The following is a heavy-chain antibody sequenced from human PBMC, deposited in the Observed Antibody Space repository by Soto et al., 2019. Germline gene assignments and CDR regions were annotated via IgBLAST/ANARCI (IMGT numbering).Heavy chain of an antibody. Sequence: GGSLRLSCEASGFPFINFAMNWVRQSPGKGLEWVSSISGSGGRTWYADSVRGRFTISRDNSQNTLYLQMSGLRGEDTAVYYCAKLGFSGTYFHFDYWGQGALVTVSS. CDR2: ISGSGGRT. CDR3: AKLGFSGTYFHFDY. J-gene: IGHJ4*02. CDR1: GFPFINFA. V-gene: IGHV3-23*01. D-gene: IGHD3-10*01.